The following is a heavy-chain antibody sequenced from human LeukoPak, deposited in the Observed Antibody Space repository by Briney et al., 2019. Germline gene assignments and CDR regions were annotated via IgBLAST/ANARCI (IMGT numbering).Heavy chain of an antibody. J-gene: IGHJ4*02. Sequence: GGSLRLSCAASGFTFSSYAMHWVRQAPGKGLEWVAVISYDGSNKYYADSVKGRFTISRDNSKNTLYLQMNSLRAEDTAVYYCAREAYYGSGSSDYWGQGTLVTVSS. CDR1: GFTFSSYA. D-gene: IGHD3-10*01. CDR2: ISYDGSNK. CDR3: AREAYYGSGSSDY. V-gene: IGHV3-30-3*01.